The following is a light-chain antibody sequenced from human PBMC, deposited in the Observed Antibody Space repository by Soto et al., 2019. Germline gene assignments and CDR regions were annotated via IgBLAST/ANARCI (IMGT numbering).Light chain of an antibody. CDR3: QQYNNGPPWM. V-gene: IGKV3-15*01. J-gene: IGKJ1*01. CDR2: GAS. Sequence: EIVMTQSPATLYVSPGERATLSCRASQSVSTNLAWYQQKPGQAPRLLIYGASTRATSIPARFSGSGSGAEVTLRIASRQSEDFAVYDCQQYNNGPPWMLGQRTKVEIK. CDR1: QSVSTN.